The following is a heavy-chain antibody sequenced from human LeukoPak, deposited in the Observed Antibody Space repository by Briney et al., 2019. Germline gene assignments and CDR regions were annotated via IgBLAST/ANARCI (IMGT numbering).Heavy chain of an antibody. V-gene: IGHV3-23*01. CDR1: GFTFSSFT. D-gene: IGHD6-13*01. CDR2: MSGSGRST. Sequence: GGSLRLSCAASGFTFSSFTMSWVRQAPGKGLEWVSAMSGSGRSTYYADSVKGRFTISRDNSKNTLYLQMNSLRAEDTAVYYCARDGAAGTWGNWFDPWGQGTLVTVSS. CDR3: ARDGAAGTWGNWFDP. J-gene: IGHJ5*02.